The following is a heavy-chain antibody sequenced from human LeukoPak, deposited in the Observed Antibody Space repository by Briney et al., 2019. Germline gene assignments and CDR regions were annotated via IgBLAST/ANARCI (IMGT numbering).Heavy chain of an antibody. CDR2: INTDGSST. J-gene: IGHJ5*02. Sequence: GGSLRLSCAASGFTFSSYWMHWVRQAPGKGLVWVSRINTDGSSTSYADSVKGRFTISRDNAKNTLYLQMNSLRAEDMAVYYCARDTVTNNWFDPWGQGTLVTVSS. D-gene: IGHD4-11*01. CDR1: GFTFSSYW. CDR3: ARDTVTNNWFDP. V-gene: IGHV3-74*01.